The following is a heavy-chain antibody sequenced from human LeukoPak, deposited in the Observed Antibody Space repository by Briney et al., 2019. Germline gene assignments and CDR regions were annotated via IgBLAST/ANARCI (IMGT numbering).Heavy chain of an antibody. Sequence: ASVKVSCKASGYTFTSYAMHWVRQAPGQRLEWMGWINAGNGNTKYSQKFQGGVTITRDTSASTAYMELSSLRSEDTAVYYCARARSIAVAGTTYYYGMDVWGQGTTVTVSS. V-gene: IGHV1-3*01. D-gene: IGHD6-19*01. CDR3: ARARSIAVAGTTYYYGMDV. J-gene: IGHJ6*02. CDR1: GYTFTSYA. CDR2: INAGNGNT.